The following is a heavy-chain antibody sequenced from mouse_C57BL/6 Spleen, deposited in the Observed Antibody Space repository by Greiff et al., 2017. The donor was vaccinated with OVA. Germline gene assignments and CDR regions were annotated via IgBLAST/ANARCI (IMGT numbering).Heavy chain of an antibody. CDR1: GYAFSSYW. J-gene: IGHJ3*01. CDR3: AREGLLPFAY. CDR2: IYPGDGDT. V-gene: IGHV1-80*01. D-gene: IGHD2-3*01. Sequence: VKLMESGAELVKPGASVKISCKASGYAFSSYWMNWVKQRPGKGLEWIGQIYPGDGDTNYNGKFKGKATLTADKSSSTAYMQLSSLTSEDSAVYFCAREGLLPFAYWGQGTLVTVSA.